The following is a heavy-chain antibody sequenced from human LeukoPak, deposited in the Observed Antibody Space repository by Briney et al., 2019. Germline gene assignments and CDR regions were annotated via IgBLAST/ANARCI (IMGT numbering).Heavy chain of an antibody. V-gene: IGHV4-4*09. CDR2: IYTNGRS. Sequence: SETLSLTCTVSGASISSYCWSWVRQSPGKGLEWIAHIYTNGRSDYNPSLKSRVTMSLDTSKNQLSMELRFLTAADTAVYYCATSHEAKTAPYDLWGQGTLVTVSS. J-gene: IGHJ4*02. D-gene: IGHD2-21*01. CDR1: GASISSYC. CDR3: ATSHEAKTAPYDL.